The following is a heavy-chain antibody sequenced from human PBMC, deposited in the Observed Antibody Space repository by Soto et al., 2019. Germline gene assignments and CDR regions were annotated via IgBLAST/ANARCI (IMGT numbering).Heavy chain of an antibody. CDR3: ASSVQPQQLVLFDY. Sequence: SETLSLTCTVSGGSISSGGYYWSWIRQHPGKGLEWIGYIYYSGSTYYNPSLKSRVTISVDTSKNQFSLKLSSVTAADTAVYYCASSVQPQQLVLFDYWGQGTLVTVSS. J-gene: IGHJ4*02. V-gene: IGHV4-31*03. CDR1: GGSISSGGYY. CDR2: IYYSGST. D-gene: IGHD6-13*01.